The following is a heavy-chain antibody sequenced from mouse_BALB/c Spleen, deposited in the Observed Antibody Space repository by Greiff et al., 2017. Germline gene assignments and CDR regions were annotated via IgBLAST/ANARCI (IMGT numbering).Heavy chain of an antibody. CDR1: GFNIKDTY. CDR3: ARFYDGYSWFAY. V-gene: IGHV14-3*02. D-gene: IGHD2-3*01. CDR2: IDPANGNT. J-gene: IGHJ3*01. Sequence: VHVKQSGAELVKPGASVKLSCTASGFNIKDTYMHWVKQRPEQGLEWIGRIDPANGNTKYDPKFQGKATITADTSSNTAYLQLSSLTSEDTAVYYCARFYDGYSWFAYWGQGTLVTVSA.